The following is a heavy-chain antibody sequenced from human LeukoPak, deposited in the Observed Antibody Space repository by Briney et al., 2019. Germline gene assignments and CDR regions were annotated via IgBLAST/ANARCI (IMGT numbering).Heavy chain of an antibody. Sequence: SETLSLTCAVSGYSISRGYYWGWIRQPPGKGLEWIGSIYHSGSTYYNPSLNIRVTILVDTSKNQFSMKLSPVTAADTAVYYCARGLVVVDATGHPNWFDPWGQGTLVTVSS. CDR1: GYSISRGYY. D-gene: IGHD2-15*01. J-gene: IGHJ5*02. V-gene: IGHV4-38-2*01. CDR2: IYHSGST. CDR3: ARGLVVVDATGHPNWFDP.